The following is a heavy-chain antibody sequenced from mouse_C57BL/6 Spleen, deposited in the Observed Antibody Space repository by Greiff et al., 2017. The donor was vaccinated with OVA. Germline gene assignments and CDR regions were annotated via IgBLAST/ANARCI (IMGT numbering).Heavy chain of an antibody. CDR1: GYSITSGYD. J-gene: IGHJ4*01. D-gene: IGHD5-1*01. V-gene: IGHV3-1*01. Sequence: VQLKESGPGMVKPSQSLSLTCTVTGYSITSGYDWHWIRHFPGNKLEWMGYISYSGSTNYNPSLKSRISITHDTSKNHFFLKLNSVTTEDTATYYCARGSTRYAMDYWGQGTSVTVSS. CDR2: ISYSGST. CDR3: ARGSTRYAMDY.